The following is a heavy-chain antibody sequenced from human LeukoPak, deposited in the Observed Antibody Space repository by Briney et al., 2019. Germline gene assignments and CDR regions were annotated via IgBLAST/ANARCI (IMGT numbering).Heavy chain of an antibody. CDR2: ITPVINTA. CDR3: ARVNLRGSNYNWFDP. D-gene: IGHD3-10*01. J-gene: IGHJ5*02. V-gene: IGHV1-69*08. CDR1: GGTFPSHT. Sequence: SVKVSCKTSGGTFPSHTFSWVRQAPGQGLEWMGKITPVINTANYAQTFQGRVSIYADKSTTTVYMDLSGLRPDDTAVYYCARVNLRGSNYNWFDPWGQGTRVTVSS.